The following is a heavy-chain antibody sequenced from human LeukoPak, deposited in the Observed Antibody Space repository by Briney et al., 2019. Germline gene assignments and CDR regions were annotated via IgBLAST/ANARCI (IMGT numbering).Heavy chain of an antibody. J-gene: IGHJ2*01. D-gene: IGHD6-13*01. CDR3: ARETESSSWFAGTILLRATNWYFDL. CDR2: IYYSGST. CDR1: VGSISSYY. Sequence: SETLSLTCTVSVGSISSYYWSWIRQPPGKGLEWIGYIYYSGSTNYNPSLKSRVTISVDTSKNQCSLKLSSVTAADTAVYYCARETESSSWFAGTILLRATNWYFDLWGRGTLVTVSS. V-gene: IGHV4-59*01.